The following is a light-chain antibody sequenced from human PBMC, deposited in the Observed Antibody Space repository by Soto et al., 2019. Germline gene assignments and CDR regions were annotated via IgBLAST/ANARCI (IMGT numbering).Light chain of an antibody. CDR3: CSYAGSSIVV. CDR1: SSDVGSYNL. V-gene: IGLV2-23*01. J-gene: IGLJ2*01. Sequence: QSVLTQPASVSGSPGQSITLSCTGTSSDVGSYNLVSWYQQHPGKAPKRMIYEGSKRPSGVSNRFSGSESGNTASLTISGLQAEDEADYYCCSYAGSSIVVFGGGTKLTVL. CDR2: EGS.